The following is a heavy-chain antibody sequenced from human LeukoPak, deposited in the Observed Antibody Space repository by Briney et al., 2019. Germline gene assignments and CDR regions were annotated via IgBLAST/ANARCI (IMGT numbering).Heavy chain of an antibody. Sequence: PSETLSLTCTVSGYSISSGYYWGWIRQPPGKGLEWIGSIYHSGSTYYNPSLKSRVTISVDTSKNQFSLKLSSVTAADTAVYYCARTYSSYYYGMDVWGQGTTVTVSS. CDR3: ARTYSSYYYGMDV. J-gene: IGHJ6*02. D-gene: IGHD5-18*01. CDR2: IYHSGST. CDR1: GYSISSGYY. V-gene: IGHV4-38-2*02.